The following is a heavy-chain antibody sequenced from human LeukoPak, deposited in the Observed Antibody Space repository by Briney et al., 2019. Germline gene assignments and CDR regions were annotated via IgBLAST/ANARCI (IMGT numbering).Heavy chain of an antibody. CDR1: GFIFRSYG. CDR3: AKDGIMHSNGPPEFDP. V-gene: IGHV3-30*02. D-gene: IGHD3-16*01. J-gene: IGHJ5*02. CDR2: IHFDGSNE. Sequence: GGSLRLSRVASGFIFRSYGIHWVRQAPGKGLEWVTFIHFDGSNEYYADFVKGRFTISRDNSKNTVYLQMNSLRAEDTAVYYCAKDGIMHSNGPPEFDPWGQGTLVSVSS.